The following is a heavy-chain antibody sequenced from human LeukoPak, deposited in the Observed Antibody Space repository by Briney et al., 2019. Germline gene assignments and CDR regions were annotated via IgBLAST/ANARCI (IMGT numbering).Heavy chain of an antibody. J-gene: IGHJ4*02. Sequence: PGGSLSLSCAASGFTFSSYAMSWVRQAPGKGLDWVSAISGSGGSTYYADSVKGRFTISRDNSKNTLYLQMTSLRAEDTAVYYCAKGSLGSWYYFDYWGQGTLVTVSS. V-gene: IGHV3-23*01. CDR1: GFTFSSYA. D-gene: IGHD6-13*01. CDR2: ISGSGGST. CDR3: AKGSLGSWYYFDY.